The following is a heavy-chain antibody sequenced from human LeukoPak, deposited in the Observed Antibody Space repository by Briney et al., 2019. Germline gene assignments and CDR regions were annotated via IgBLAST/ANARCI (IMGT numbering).Heavy chain of an antibody. CDR2: IYYIGST. J-gene: IGHJ6*02. CDR1: GGSISSYY. D-gene: IGHD2-15*01. Sequence: SETLSLTCTVSGGSISSYYWTWIRQPPGKGLECIGYIYYIGSTNYNPSLKSRVTISVDTSKNQFSLKLRSLTAADTAVYYCARLLRGGNYYGMDVWGQGTTVTVSS. V-gene: IGHV4-59*01. CDR3: ARLLRGGNYYGMDV.